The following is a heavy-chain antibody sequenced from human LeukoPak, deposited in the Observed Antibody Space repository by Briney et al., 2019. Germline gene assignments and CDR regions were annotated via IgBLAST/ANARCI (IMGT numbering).Heavy chain of an antibody. Sequence: GGSLRLSCAASGFTFSSYAMSWVRQAPGKGLEWVSAISGSGGSTYYADSVKGRFTISRDNSKNTLYLQMNSLRAEDTAVYYCARDLGSGNYYNYFDFWGQGTLVTVSS. J-gene: IGHJ4*02. CDR3: ARDLGSGNYYNYFDF. CDR1: GFTFSSYA. D-gene: IGHD3-10*02. V-gene: IGHV3-23*01. CDR2: ISGSGGST.